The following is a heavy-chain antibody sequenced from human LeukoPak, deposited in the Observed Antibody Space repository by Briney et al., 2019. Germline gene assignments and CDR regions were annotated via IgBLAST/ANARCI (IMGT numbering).Heavy chain of an antibody. CDR2: INHSGST. J-gene: IGHJ4*02. Sequence: SETLSLTCAVYGGSFSGYYWSWIRQPPGKGLEWIGEINHSGSTNYNPSLKSRVTISVDTSKNQFSLKLSSVTAADTAVYYCARVVANSYGLGYWGQGTLVTVSS. V-gene: IGHV4-34*01. CDR1: GGSFSGYY. CDR3: ARVVANSYGLGY. D-gene: IGHD5-18*01.